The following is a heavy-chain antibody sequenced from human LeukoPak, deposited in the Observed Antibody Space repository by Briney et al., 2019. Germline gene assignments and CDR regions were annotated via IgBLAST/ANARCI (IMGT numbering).Heavy chain of an antibody. Sequence: SETLSLTCTVSGGSISSYYWSWIRQPPGKGLEWIGYIYYSGSTNYNPSLKSRVTTSVDTSTNQFSLQLTSVTAADTAVYYCATTSGTSPIDSWGQGTLVTVSS. V-gene: IGHV4-59*01. CDR3: ATTSGTSPIDS. CDR2: IYYSGST. J-gene: IGHJ4*02. D-gene: IGHD3/OR15-3a*01. CDR1: GGSISSYY.